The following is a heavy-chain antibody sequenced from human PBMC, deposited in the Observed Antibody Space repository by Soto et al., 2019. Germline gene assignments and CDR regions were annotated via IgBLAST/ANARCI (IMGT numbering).Heavy chain of an antibody. CDR2: VNPSGGHT. J-gene: IGHJ4*02. CDR3: ARGGHVVVVTAALDY. V-gene: IGHV1-46*01. CDR1: GDTFTDYY. D-gene: IGHD2-21*02. Sequence: QVELVQAGAEVKKPGASVKVSCKASGDTFTDYYIHWVRQAPGQGLEWMGTVNPSGGHTTYAQHFLGRMTMTRDTSTSTLYMELTSLTSEDTAIYYCARGGHVVVVTAALDYWAQGTLVTVSS.